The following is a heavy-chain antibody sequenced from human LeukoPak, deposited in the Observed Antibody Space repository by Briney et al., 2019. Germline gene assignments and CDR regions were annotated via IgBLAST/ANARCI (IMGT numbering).Heavy chain of an antibody. J-gene: IGHJ4*02. D-gene: IGHD6-13*01. Sequence: PSETLSLTCSVSGGSISSSSYYWGWIRQPPGKGLEWIGSIYYSGSTYYNPSLKSRVTISVDTSKNQFSLKLSSVTAADTAVYYCAKDSHASSWYRLSIDYWGQGTLVTVSS. CDR3: AKDSHASSWYRLSIDY. V-gene: IGHV4-39*02. CDR1: GGSISSSSYY. CDR2: IYYSGST.